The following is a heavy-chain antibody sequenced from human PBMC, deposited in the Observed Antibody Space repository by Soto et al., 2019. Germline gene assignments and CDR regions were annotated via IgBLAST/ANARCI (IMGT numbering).Heavy chain of an antibody. V-gene: IGHV3-30*18. CDR3: AKGSTAMTYFDY. D-gene: IGHD5-18*01. J-gene: IGHJ4*02. CDR1: GFTFSSYG. CDR2: ISYDGSNK. Sequence: GGSLRLSCAASGFTFSSYGMHWVRQAPGKGLEWVAVISYDGSNKYYADSVKGRFTISRDNSKNTLYLQMNSLRAEDTAVYYCAKGSTAMTYFDYWGQGTLVTVSS.